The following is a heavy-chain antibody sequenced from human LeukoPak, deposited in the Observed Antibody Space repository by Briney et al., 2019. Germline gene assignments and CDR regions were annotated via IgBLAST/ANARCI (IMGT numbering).Heavy chain of an antibody. D-gene: IGHD3-22*01. CDR1: GYTFSDFS. CDR3: VRLRRNSDRSGYYYYYDY. V-gene: IGHV3-21*01. CDR2: ISVRSNYR. J-gene: IGHJ4*02. Sequence: GGSLTLSCAASGYTFSDFSVKWVRQAPGKGLEWVSSISVRSNYRYYADSVRGRFTISRDDARDSLFLQMNSLRAEDTAVYFCVRLRRNSDRSGYYYYYDYWGQGTLVTVSS.